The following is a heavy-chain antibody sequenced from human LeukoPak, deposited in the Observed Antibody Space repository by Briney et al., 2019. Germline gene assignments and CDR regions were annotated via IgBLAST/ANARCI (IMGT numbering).Heavy chain of an antibody. CDR2: INPNSGGT. CDR3: ARADYGDNWFDP. V-gene: IGHV1-2*06. D-gene: IGHD4-17*01. J-gene: IGHJ5*02. Sequence: GASVKVSCKASGYTFTGYYMPWVRQTPGQGLEWMGRINPNSGGTNYAQKFQGRVTMTRDTSISTAYMELSRLRSDDTAVYYCARADYGDNWFDPWGQGTLVTVSS. CDR1: GYTFTGYY.